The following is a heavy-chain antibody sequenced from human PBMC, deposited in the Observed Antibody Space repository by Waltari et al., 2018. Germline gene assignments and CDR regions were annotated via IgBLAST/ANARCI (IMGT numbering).Heavy chain of an antibody. V-gene: IGHV3-30*04. D-gene: IGHD3-22*01. CDR3: ARDRYFYDKTVPRY. CDR1: GFTFSRYA. J-gene: IGHJ4*02. CDR2: ISYDGTKK. Sequence: QVQLVESGGGVVQPGTSLRLSCEASGFTFSRYAIHWVRQAPGKGLEWVALISYDGTKKYYADSVKGRCTISGDNSRGTLYLHMNGLRPDDTAVYYCARDRYFYDKTVPRYWGQGTLVTVSS.